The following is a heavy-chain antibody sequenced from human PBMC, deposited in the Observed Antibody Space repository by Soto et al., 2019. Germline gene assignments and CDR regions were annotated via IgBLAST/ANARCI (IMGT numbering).Heavy chain of an antibody. V-gene: IGHV3-23*01. D-gene: IGHD3-9*01. J-gene: IGHJ4*02. CDR1: GFTFSSYA. CDR2: ISGSGGST. CDR3: AKDKLRYFDWLNCYFDY. Sequence: GGSLRLSCAASGFTFSSYAMSWVRQAPGKGLEWVSAISGSGGSTYYADSVKGRFTISRDNSKNTLYLQMNSLRAEDTAVYYCAKDKLRYFDWLNCYFDYWGQGTLVTVSS.